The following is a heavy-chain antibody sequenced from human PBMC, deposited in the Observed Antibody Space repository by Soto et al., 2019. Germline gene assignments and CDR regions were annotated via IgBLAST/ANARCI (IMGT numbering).Heavy chain of an antibody. Sequence: ASVKVSCKASGYTFTSYGISWVRQAPGQGLEWIGWISAYNGNTNYAQKIQGRVTMTTDTSTSTAYMELRSLRSDDTAVYYCAKDARPDYYDSSGYLVEYFQHWGQGTLVTVSS. V-gene: IGHV1-18*01. CDR2: ISAYNGNT. J-gene: IGHJ1*01. CDR1: GYTFTSYG. CDR3: AKDARPDYYDSSGYLVEYFQH. D-gene: IGHD3-22*01.